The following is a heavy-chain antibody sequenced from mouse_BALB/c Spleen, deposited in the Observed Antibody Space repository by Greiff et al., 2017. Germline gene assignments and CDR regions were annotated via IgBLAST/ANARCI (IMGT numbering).Heavy chain of an antibody. CDR2: ISNLAYSI. D-gene: IGHD2-1*01. Sequence: EVHLVESGGGLVQPGGSRKLSCAASGFTFSDYGMAWVRQAPGKGPEWVAFISNLAYSIYYADTVTGRFTISRENAKNTLYLEMSSLRSEDTAMYYCARDRGGNYHYFDYWGQGTTLTVSS. J-gene: IGHJ2*01. CDR1: GFTFSDYG. CDR3: ARDRGGNYHYFDY. V-gene: IGHV5-15*02.